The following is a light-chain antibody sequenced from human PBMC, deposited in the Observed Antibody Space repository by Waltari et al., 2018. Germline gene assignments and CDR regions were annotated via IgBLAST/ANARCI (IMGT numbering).Light chain of an antibody. CDR1: PSDVGSYDL. Sequence: QSALTQPASVSGTPGQSITIPSTGTPSDVGSYDLVSCYQQHPGEAPKLLICEVFKRPPDISSRFSGSKSGSTASLTISGLQPEDEADYYCCSYAGRGTYVFGSGTKVTVL. V-gene: IGLV2-23*02. CDR2: EVF. J-gene: IGLJ1*01. CDR3: CSYAGRGTYV.